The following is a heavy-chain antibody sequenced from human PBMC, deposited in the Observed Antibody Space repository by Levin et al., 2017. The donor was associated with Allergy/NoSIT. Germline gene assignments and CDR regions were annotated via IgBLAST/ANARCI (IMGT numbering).Heavy chain of an antibody. V-gene: IGHV4-34*01. Sequence: SETLSLTCAVYGGSFSGYYWSWIRQPPGKGLEWIGEINHSGSTNYNPSLKSRVTISVDTSKNQFSLKLSSVTAADTAVYYCARAIGRGITGTPLNWFDPWGQGTLVTVSS. J-gene: IGHJ5*02. CDR3: ARAIGRGITGTPLNWFDP. CDR1: GGSFSGYY. CDR2: INHSGST. D-gene: IGHD1-7*01.